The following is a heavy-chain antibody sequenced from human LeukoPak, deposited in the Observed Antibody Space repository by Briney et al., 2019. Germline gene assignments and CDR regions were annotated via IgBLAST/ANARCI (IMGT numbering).Heavy chain of an antibody. V-gene: IGHV3-48*03. J-gene: IGHJ4*02. CDR2: ISSSGSTI. D-gene: IGHD3-22*01. CDR3: ARETRIRNYYDSGAYYYGDYFDY. Sequence: GGSLRLSCAASGFTFSSYEMNWVRQAPGKGLEWVSYISSSGSTIYYADSVKGRFTISRDNAKNSLYLQMNSLRADDTAIYYCARETRIRNYYDSGAYYYGDYFDYWGQGTLVTVSS. CDR1: GFTFSSYE.